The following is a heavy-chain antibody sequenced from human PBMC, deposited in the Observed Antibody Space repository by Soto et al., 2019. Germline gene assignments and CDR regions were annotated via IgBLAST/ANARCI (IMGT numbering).Heavy chain of an antibody. J-gene: IGHJ5*02. V-gene: IGHV1-46*01. CDR3: ARDLSGGGYFAP. CDR2: INPSGGST. Sequence: AKPSSKAPRFANASKSLHSPRQAPGQGLEWMGIINPSGGSTSYAQKSQGRVTMTRDTSTSTVYMELSSLRSEDTAVYYCARDLSGGGYFAPWGQGTLVTVSS. D-gene: IGHD2-21*01. CDR1: RFANASKS.